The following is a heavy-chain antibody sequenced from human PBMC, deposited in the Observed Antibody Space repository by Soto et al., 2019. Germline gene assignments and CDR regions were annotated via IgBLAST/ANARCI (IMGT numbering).Heavy chain of an antibody. CDR2: TDYSGST. J-gene: IGHJ4*02. CDR1: GASVSSNSYY. Sequence: SETLSLTCIVSGASVSSNSYYWTWIRQPPGKGLEWIGYTDYSGSTKYNPSLKSRVTISVDTSKDQFSLKVSSVTAADTAMYYCARADRQYCSVSTCYIFDYWGQGTQVTVSS. V-gene: IGHV4-61*01. D-gene: IGHD2-2*02. CDR3: ARADRQYCSVSTCYIFDY.